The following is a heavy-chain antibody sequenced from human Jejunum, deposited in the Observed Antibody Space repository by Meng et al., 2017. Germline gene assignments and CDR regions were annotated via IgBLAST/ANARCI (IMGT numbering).Heavy chain of an antibody. CDR2: ITWNSAKI. J-gene: IGHJ4*02. Sequence: GGSLRLSCAASGFTFEDYAMHWVRQAPGKGLEWVSAITWNSAKIDYADSVKGRFTISRDNAKNSLYLEMNSLRSDDTALYYCTKDKSRFGELSPHWGQGILVTVSS. D-gene: IGHD3-16*02. CDR1: GFTFEDYA. V-gene: IGHV3-9*01. CDR3: TKDKSRFGELSPH.